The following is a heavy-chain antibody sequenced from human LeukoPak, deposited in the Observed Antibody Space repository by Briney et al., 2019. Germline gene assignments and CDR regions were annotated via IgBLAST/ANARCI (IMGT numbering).Heavy chain of an antibody. CDR1: GGSFSGYY. D-gene: IGHD3-22*01. J-gene: IGHJ4*02. V-gene: IGHV4-34*01. CDR3: ARVLHGSSGYYQGPFDY. Sequence: SETLSLTCAVYGGSFSGYYWSWIRQPPGKGLEWIGEINHSGSTNYNPSLKSRVTISVDTSKNQFSLKLSSVTAADTAVYYCARVLHGSSGYYQGPFDYWGQGTLVTVSS. CDR2: INHSGST.